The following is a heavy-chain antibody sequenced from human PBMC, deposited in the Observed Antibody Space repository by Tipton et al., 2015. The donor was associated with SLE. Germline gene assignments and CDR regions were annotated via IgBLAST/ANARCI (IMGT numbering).Heavy chain of an antibody. CDR1: GFTFDDYT. Sequence: SLRLSCAASGFTFDDYTMHWVRQAPGKGLEWVSLISWDGGSTYYADSVKGRFTISRDNSKNSLYLQMNSLRTEDTAVYYCTVRPEAFDYWGQGTLVTVSS. CDR3: TVRPEAFDY. V-gene: IGHV3-43*01. J-gene: IGHJ4*02. CDR2: ISWDGGST. D-gene: IGHD6-6*01.